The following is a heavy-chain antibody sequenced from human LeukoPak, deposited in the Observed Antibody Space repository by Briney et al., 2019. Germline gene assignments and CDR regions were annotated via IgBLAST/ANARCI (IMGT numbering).Heavy chain of an antibody. CDR2: ITTSSSYI. CDR3: ARDPAAAGTVWFDP. Sequence: KSGGSLRLSCAASGFTFSSYAMNWVRQAPGKGLEWVSSITTSSSYIYYADSVKGRFTISRADAKNSLYLQMNSLRAEDTAVYYCARDPAAAGTVWFDPWGQGTLVTVSS. D-gene: IGHD6-13*01. CDR1: GFTFSSYA. J-gene: IGHJ5*02. V-gene: IGHV3-21*01.